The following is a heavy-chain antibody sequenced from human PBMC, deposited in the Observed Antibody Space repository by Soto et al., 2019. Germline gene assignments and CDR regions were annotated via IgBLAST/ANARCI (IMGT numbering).Heavy chain of an antibody. CDR3: ARERRYCRGGSCSITGDAYDI. V-gene: IGHV3-66*01. J-gene: IGHJ3*02. Sequence: EVQLVESGGGLVQPGGSLRLSCTASGFIVSATYVNWVRQAPGKGLEWVSVISNCGDTHYADSVRGRFSLSRDISDNTLHLQMNILRVEDTAVYYCARERRYCRGGSCSITGDAYDIWGQGTMVTVSS. CDR2: ISNCGDT. D-gene: IGHD2-15*01. CDR1: GFIVSATY.